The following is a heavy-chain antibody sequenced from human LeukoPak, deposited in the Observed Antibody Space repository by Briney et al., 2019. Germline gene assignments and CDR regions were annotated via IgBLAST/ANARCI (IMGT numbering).Heavy chain of an antibody. CDR3: AKDRGRYYYYMDV. CDR1: GFTFDDYA. V-gene: IGHV3-43D*04. J-gene: IGHJ6*03. CDR2: ISWDGCST. D-gene: IGHD6-25*01. Sequence: PGGSLRLSCAASGFTFDDYAMHWVRQAPGKGLEWVSLISWDGCSTYYADSVKGRFTISRDNSKNSLYLQMNSLRAEDTALYYCAKDRGRYYYYMDVWGKGTRVTVSS.